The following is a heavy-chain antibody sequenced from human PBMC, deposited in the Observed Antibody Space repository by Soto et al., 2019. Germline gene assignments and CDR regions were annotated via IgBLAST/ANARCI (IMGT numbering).Heavy chain of an antibody. CDR1: GFTLGKYT. V-gene: IGHV3-23*01. CDR2: SYSTGGT. J-gene: IGHJ1*01. CDR3: VRDDTATGNSTSHSRRDAPPISVQ. D-gene: IGHD6-6*01. Sequence: GGSLRLSCAASGFTLGKYTMGWVRQAPGKGLEWVAESYSTGGTEYADSVKGRFTISRDNSKNTLFLQMNSLGVEDTALYYCVRDDTATGNSTSHSRRDAPPISVQ.